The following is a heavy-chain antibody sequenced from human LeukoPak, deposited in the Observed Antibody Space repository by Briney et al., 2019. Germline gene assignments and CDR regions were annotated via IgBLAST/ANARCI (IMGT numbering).Heavy chain of an antibody. V-gene: IGHV3-21*01. CDR2: ISSSSSYI. Sequence: PGGSLRLSCAASGFTFSSYSMNWVRQAPGKGLEWVSSISSSSSYIYYADSVKGRFTISRDNAKNSLYLQMNSLRAEDTAVYYCARVGSSSGYYLPIAHWGQGTLVTVSS. D-gene: IGHD3-22*01. CDR3: ARVGSSSGYYLPIAH. CDR1: GFTFSSYS. J-gene: IGHJ5*02.